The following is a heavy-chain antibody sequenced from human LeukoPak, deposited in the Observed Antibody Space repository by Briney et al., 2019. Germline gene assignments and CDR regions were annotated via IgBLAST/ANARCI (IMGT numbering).Heavy chain of an antibody. V-gene: IGHV3-15*01. J-gene: IGHJ4*02. D-gene: IGHD4-17*01. CDR1: GFTFSNAW. CDR2: IKSKTDGGTT. Sequence: GGSLRLSCAASGFTFSNAWMGWVRQAPGKGLEWVGRIKSKTDGGTTDYAATVKGRFTISRDDSKNTLYLQMNSLKTEDTAVYYCTTGVTTVTTFSFDYWGQGTLVTVSS. CDR3: TTGVTTVTTFSFDY.